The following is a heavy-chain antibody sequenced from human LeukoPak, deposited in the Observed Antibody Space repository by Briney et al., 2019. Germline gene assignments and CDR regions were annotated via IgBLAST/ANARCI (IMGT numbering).Heavy chain of an antibody. CDR3: ARGAADISGYYFDY. Sequence: SETLSLTCTVSGGSISSYYWSWLRQPPGKGLEWIGYVYYSGSTNYNPSLKSRVTISVDTSKNQFSLKLSSVTAADTAVYYCARGAADISGYYFDYWGQGTLVTVSS. CDR2: VYYSGST. D-gene: IGHD2-15*01. V-gene: IGHV4-59*01. J-gene: IGHJ4*02. CDR1: GGSISSYY.